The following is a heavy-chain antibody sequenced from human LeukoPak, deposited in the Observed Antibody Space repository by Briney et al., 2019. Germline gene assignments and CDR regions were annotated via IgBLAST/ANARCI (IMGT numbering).Heavy chain of an antibody. Sequence: ASVKVSCRASGYTFTGYYMHWVRQAPGQGLEWMGRINPNSGGTNYAQKFQGRVTMTMHTSISTAYMELSRLRSDDTAVYYCARGGATYYDILDWFDPWGQGTLVTVSS. CDR3: ARGGATYYDILDWFDP. D-gene: IGHD3-9*01. CDR1: GYTFTGYY. V-gene: IGHV1-2*06. CDR2: INPNSGGT. J-gene: IGHJ5*02.